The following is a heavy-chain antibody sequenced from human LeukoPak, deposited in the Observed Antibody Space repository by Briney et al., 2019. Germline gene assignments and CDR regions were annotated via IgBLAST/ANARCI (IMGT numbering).Heavy chain of an antibody. Sequence: ASVKVSCKASGYTFTGFYMHWVRQAPGQGLEGMGWINPNSGGTNYAQKFQGRVTMTRDTSINTAYMELSRLRSDDTAVYYCATGSLYTSNDYWGQGTLVTVSS. J-gene: IGHJ4*02. D-gene: IGHD2-2*02. CDR3: ATGSLYTSNDY. CDR2: INPNSGGT. CDR1: GYTFTGFY. V-gene: IGHV1-2*02.